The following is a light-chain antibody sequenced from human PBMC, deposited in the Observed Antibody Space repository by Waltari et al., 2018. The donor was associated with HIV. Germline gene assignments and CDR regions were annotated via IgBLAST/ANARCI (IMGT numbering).Light chain of an antibody. V-gene: IGLV1-47*01. CDR2: RNS. CDR3: ASWDDSLNAFV. CDR1: NSHIDSIY. Sequence: QSVLTQPPSASATPGPWITISCSGGNSHIDSIYVYWYQQLPGTAPKVFIYRNSQRPSGVPDRFSGSKSGTSASLIISGLRSGDEADYYCASWDDSLNAFVFGTGTKVTVL. J-gene: IGLJ1*01.